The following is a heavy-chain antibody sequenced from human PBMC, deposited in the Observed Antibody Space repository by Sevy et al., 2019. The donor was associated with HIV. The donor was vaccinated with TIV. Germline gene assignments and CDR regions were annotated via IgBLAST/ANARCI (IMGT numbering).Heavy chain of an antibody. CDR3: AKEGNNSPDKFDS. J-gene: IGHJ4*02. CDR2: ISRKSLGT. D-gene: IGHD1-1*01. CDR1: VFTFNKFA. Sequence: GGSLRLSCAASVFTFNKFAMSWVRQAPGKGLEWVSAISRKSLGTYYADPVKGRFSISRDDSKNMLYLQMSSLRGDDTAVYYCAKEGNNSPDKFDSWGQGTLVTVSS. V-gene: IGHV3-23*01.